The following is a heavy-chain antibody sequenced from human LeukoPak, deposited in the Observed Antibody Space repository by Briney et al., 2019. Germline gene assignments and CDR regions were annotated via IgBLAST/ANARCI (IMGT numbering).Heavy chain of an antibody. CDR3: ARLTFGGFLYGMDV. CDR1: GFIFGNFW. V-gene: IGHV3-7*05. J-gene: IGHJ6*02. Sequence: GGSLRLSCAASGFIFGNFWMTWVRLAPGKGLEWVANVKQDGSERYYVDSLKGRFTISRDNARNSLHLQMNSLRAEDTAVYYCARLTFGGFLYGMDVWGQGTTVTVSS. CDR2: VKQDGSER. D-gene: IGHD3-16*01.